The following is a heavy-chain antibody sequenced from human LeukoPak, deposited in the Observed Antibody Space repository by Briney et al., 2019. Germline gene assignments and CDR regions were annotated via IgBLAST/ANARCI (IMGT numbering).Heavy chain of an antibody. CDR3: ARGRRAVGYCSSTSCYTPPGY. CDR2: INRSGST. Sequence: SETLSLTCAVYGGSFSGYYWSWIRQPPGKGLEWIGEINRSGSTNYNPSLKSRVTISVDTSKNQFSLKLSSVTAADTAVYYCARGRRAVGYCSSTSCYTPPGYWGQGTLVTVSS. CDR1: GGSFSGYY. D-gene: IGHD2-2*02. J-gene: IGHJ4*02. V-gene: IGHV4-34*01.